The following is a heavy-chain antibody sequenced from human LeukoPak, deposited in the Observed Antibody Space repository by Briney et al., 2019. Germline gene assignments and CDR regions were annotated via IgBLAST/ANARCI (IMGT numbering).Heavy chain of an antibody. CDR3: ARERHRKGSGYLLDY. CDR2: IIPIFGTA. Sequence: GASGKVSCKASGGTFSSYAISWVRQAPGQGLEWMGGIIPIFGTANYAQKIQGRVTITTDESTSTAYMELSSLRSEDTAVYYCARERHRKGSGYLLDYWGHRTLVTVSS. V-gene: IGHV1-69*05. D-gene: IGHD3-22*01. CDR1: GGTFSSYA. J-gene: IGHJ4*01.